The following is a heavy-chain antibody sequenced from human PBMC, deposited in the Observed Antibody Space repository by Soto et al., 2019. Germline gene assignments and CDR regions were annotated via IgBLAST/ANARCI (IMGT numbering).Heavy chain of an antibody. Sequence: QVQLVQSGAEVKKPGASVKVSCKASGDTLTSYVMHWVRQAPGQSPEWMGWINVGGGNTKYSQKFQGRVTIIRDTSASTTYMELGSLRSEDTAVYYCARDYSGSFDYWGQGTPVTVSS. CDR3: ARDYSGSFDY. D-gene: IGHD3-10*01. J-gene: IGHJ4*02. CDR1: GDTLTSYV. CDR2: INVGGGNT. V-gene: IGHV1-3*01.